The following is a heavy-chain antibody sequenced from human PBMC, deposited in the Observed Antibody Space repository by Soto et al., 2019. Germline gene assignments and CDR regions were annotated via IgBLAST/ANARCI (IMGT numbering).Heavy chain of an antibody. J-gene: IGHJ5*02. CDR1: GDSFGSYA. CDR2: IIPVFGTT. D-gene: IGHD3-10*01. Sequence: QMQLVQSGPEVKKPGSSVKVSCKASGDSFGSYAVSWVRQSPGQGLECMGAIIPVFGTTNYTQKFQGRVTITADDSTTTAYMELSSLRSDDTAVYYWAREPFGRFDPWGQGTLVTVSS. CDR3: AREPFGRFDP. V-gene: IGHV1-69*01.